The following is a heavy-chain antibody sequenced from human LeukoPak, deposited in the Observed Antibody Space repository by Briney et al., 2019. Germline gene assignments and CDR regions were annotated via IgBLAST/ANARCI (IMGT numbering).Heavy chain of an antibody. J-gene: IGHJ3*02. CDR3: ARAQSYYGDYAFDI. V-gene: IGHV3-73*01. D-gene: IGHD4-17*01. CDR2: IRSKANSYAT. Sequence: PGGSLTLSCAASGFTFSGSAMHWVRQASGKGLEWVGRIRSKANSYATAYTASLKGRFTISRDDSKNTAYLQMNSLKTEDTAVYYCARAQSYYGDYAFDIWGQGTMVTVSS. CDR1: GFTFSGSA.